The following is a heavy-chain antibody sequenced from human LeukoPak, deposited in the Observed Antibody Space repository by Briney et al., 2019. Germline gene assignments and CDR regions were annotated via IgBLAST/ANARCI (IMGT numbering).Heavy chain of an antibody. Sequence: ASVKVSCKASGYTFTSYDINWVRQATGQGLEWMGWMNPNSGNTGYAQKFQGRVTMTRNTSISTAYMELSSLRSENTAVYYCARNKLGRGDAFDIWGQGTMVTVSS. CDR2: MNPNSGNT. D-gene: IGHD7-27*01. J-gene: IGHJ3*02. CDR1: GYTFTSYD. V-gene: IGHV1-8*01. CDR3: ARNKLGRGDAFDI.